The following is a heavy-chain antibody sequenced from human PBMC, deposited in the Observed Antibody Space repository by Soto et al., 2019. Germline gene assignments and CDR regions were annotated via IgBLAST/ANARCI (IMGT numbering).Heavy chain of an antibody. CDR3: ARGGNYYDYMDV. CDR2: IYYSGST. V-gene: IGHV4-59*01. Sequence: QVQLQESGPGLVKPSETLSLTCTVSGDSISSYYWSWIRQPPGKGLEWLGYIYYSGSTNYNPSLKSRVTISVDTSKNQCSLKLSSVTAADTAVYFCARGGNYYDYMDVWGKGTTVTVSS. J-gene: IGHJ6*03. CDR1: GDSISSYY.